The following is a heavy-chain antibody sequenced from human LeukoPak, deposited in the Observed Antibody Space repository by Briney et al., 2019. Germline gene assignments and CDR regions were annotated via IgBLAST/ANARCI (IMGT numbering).Heavy chain of an antibody. CDR3: ARETGACTSTTCYRYFDY. D-gene: IGHD2-2*02. J-gene: IGHJ4*02. V-gene: IGHV1-2*04. CDR1: GYTFTGFY. CDR2: IKPHSGDT. Sequence: ASVKVSCKASGYTFTGFYIHWVRQAPGQGLEWMGWIKPHSGDTNYAQRFQDWVTMTRDTSLSTAYMEVSRLRSDDTAVYYRARETGACTSTTCYRYFDYWGQGTLVTVSS.